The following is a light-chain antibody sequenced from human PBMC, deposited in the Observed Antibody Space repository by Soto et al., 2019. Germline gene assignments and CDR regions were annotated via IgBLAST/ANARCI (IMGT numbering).Light chain of an antibody. CDR1: QSVSSSY. CDR2: GAS. V-gene: IGKV3-20*01. Sequence: EIVLTQSPGTLSLSPGERATLSCRVSQSVSSSYLAWYQPKPGQAPRLLIYGASSRATGIPDRFRGSGSGTDFTLTISRLEPEDFAVYYCQQYGSSPGTFGQGTKLEIK. CDR3: QQYGSSPGT. J-gene: IGKJ2*01.